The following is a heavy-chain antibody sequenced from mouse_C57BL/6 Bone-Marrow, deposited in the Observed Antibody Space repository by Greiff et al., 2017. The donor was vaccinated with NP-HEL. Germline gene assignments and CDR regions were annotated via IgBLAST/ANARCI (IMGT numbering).Heavy chain of an antibody. CDR3: VRGTTVVAPYYYAMDY. J-gene: IGHJ4*01. V-gene: IGHV10-3*01. CDR1: GFTFNTYA. CDR2: IRSKSSNYAT. D-gene: IGHD1-1*01. Sequence: EVQLVESGGGLVQPKGSLKLSCAASGFTFNTYAMHWVRQAPGKGLEWVARIRSKSSNYATYYADSVKDRFTISRDDSQSMLYLQMNNLKTEDTAMYYCVRGTTVVAPYYYAMDYWGQGTSVTVSS.